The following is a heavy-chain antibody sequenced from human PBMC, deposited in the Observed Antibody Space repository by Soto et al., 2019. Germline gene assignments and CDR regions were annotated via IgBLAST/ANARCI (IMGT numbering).Heavy chain of an antibody. CDR2: IYYSGST. V-gene: IGHV4-31*03. Sequence: PSENLSLTCTVSGGTISSGGYYWSWIRQHPGKGLEWIGYIYYSGSTYYNPSLKSRVTISVDTSKNQFSLKLSSVTAADTAVYYCARESSYDILTGYGPYNWFDPWGQGTLVTVSS. J-gene: IGHJ5*02. CDR1: GGTISSGGYY. D-gene: IGHD3-9*01. CDR3: ARESSYDILTGYGPYNWFDP.